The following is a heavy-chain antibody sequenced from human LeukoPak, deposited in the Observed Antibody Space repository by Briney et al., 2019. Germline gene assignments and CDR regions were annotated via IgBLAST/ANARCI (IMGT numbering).Heavy chain of an antibody. J-gene: IGHJ4*02. V-gene: IGHV3-30-3*01. CDR1: GFTFSSYA. D-gene: IGHD3-22*01. Sequence: GGSLRLSCAVSGFTFSSYAMHWVRQAPGKGLEWVAVISYDGSNKYYADSVKGRFTISRDNSKNTLYLQMNSLRAEDTAVYYCATYDSSGYYDYYFDYWGQGTLVTVSS. CDR2: ISYDGSNK. CDR3: ATYDSSGYYDYYFDY.